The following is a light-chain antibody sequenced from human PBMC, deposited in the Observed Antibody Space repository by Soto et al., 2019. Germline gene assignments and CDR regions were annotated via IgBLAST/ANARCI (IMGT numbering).Light chain of an antibody. J-gene: IGLJ2*01. CDR1: SNDVGNYDL. CDR3: CSYAGRNTPVL. Sequence: QSALTQPASVSGSPGQSITISCTGTSNDVGNYDLVSWYQQYPGEAPKLMIYEVIKRPLGVSNRFSASKSGNTASLTISGLQPDDEADYYCCSYAGRNTPVLFGGGTKLTVL. CDR2: EVI. V-gene: IGLV2-23*02.